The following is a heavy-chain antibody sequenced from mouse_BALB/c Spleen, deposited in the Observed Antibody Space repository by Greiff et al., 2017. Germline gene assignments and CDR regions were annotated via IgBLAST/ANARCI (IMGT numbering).Heavy chain of an antibody. CDR3: TRDDYGRGSYAMDY. V-gene: IGHV1-15*01. CDR1: GYTFTDYE. Sequence: QVQLQQSGAELVRPGASVTLSCKASGYTFTDYEMHWVKQTPVHGLEWIGAIDPETGGTAYNQKFKGKATLTADKSSSTAYMELRSLTSEDSAVYYCTRDDYGRGSYAMDYWGQGTSVTVSS. CDR2: IDPETGGT. D-gene: IGHD2-4*01. J-gene: IGHJ4*01.